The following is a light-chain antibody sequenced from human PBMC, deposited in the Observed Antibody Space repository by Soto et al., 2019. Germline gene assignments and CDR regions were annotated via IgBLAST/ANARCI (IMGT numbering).Light chain of an antibody. CDR2: GAD. V-gene: IGKV1-39*01. CDR1: QSISTY. J-gene: IGKJ1*01. Sequence: DIQMTQSPSSLSASLGDRVTVTCRASQSISTYLHWFPQKPGKAPTLLIYGADTLQDGVPSRFSDSGSETDFTLNIISLQTEDFGTCYCQQSFCAPRTSGQGNRVDIK. CDR3: QQSFCAPRT.